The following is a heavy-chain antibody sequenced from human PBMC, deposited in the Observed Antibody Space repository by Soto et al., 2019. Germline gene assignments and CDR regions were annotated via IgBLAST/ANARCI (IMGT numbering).Heavy chain of an antibody. J-gene: IGHJ4*02. CDR3: AKSPGMYYYDSSGYYHYDY. CDR2: ISGSGVST. V-gene: IGHV3-23*01. Sequence: PGGFLRLSCAASGVTFSSYSMNWVRQAPGKGLEWVSAISGSGVSTYYADSVKGRFTISRDNSKNTLYLQMNSLRAEDTAVYYCAKSPGMYYYDSSGYYHYDYWGQGTLVTVS. CDR1: GVTFSSYS. D-gene: IGHD3-22*01.